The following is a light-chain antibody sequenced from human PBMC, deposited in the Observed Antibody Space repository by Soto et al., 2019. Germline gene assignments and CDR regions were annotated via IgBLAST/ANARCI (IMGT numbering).Light chain of an antibody. J-gene: IGKJ1*01. CDR1: QTVIRN. Sequence: VLTQSPGTLSLSPGERATLSCRASQTVIRNLAWYQQKPGQTPRLLIFGASTRATGTPARFSGRGSGTEFTLTISSLQPEDFAVYYCQQYAVWPPQTFGQGTKVDI. CDR3: QQYAVWPPQT. V-gene: IGKV3-15*01. CDR2: GAS.